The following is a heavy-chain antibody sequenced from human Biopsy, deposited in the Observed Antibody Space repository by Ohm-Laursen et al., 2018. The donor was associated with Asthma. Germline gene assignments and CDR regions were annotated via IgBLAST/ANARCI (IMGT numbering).Heavy chain of an antibody. CDR2: INPNIGDT. J-gene: IGHJ5*02. Sequence: ASARASCKASGYTLTAYSIHSVRQAAGQGLEWRGRINPNIGDTKYAQRFQGRVTVTRDRSISTAYMELSRLRSDDTAVYYCARDRGYCSGGTCPSWFDPWGQGTLVTVSS. V-gene: IGHV1-2*06. CDR1: GYTLTAYS. CDR3: ARDRGYCSGGTCPSWFDP. D-gene: IGHD2-15*01.